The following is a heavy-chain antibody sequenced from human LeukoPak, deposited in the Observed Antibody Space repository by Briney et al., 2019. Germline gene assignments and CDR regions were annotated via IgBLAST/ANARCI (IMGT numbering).Heavy chain of an antibody. V-gene: IGHV3-21*01. CDR3: ARDRYYDILTGYSHELDY. CDR2: ISSSSSYI. D-gene: IGHD3-9*01. Sequence: GGSLRLSCAASGFTFSSYSMNWVRQAPGKGLEWVSSISSSSSYIYYADSVKGRFTISRDNAKNSLYPQMNSLRAEDTAVYYCARDRYYDILTGYSHELDYWGQGTLVTVSS. J-gene: IGHJ4*02. CDR1: GFTFSSYS.